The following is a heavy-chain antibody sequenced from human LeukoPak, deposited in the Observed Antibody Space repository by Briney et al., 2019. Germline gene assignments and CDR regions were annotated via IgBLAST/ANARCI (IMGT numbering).Heavy chain of an antibody. Sequence: LGASVKVSCKASGYTFTSYGISWVRQAPGQGLEWMGWISAYNGNTNYAQKLQGRVTMTTDTSTSTAYMELRSLRSDDTAVYYCARRTALDCSSTSCYFNYYYYGMDVWGQGTTATVSS. CDR1: GYTFTSYG. CDR2: ISAYNGNT. CDR3: ARRTALDCSSTSCYFNYYYYGMDV. V-gene: IGHV1-18*01. D-gene: IGHD2-2*01. J-gene: IGHJ6*02.